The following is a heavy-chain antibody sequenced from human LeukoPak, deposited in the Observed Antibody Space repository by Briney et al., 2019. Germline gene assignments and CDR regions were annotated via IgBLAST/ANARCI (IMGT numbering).Heavy chain of an antibody. D-gene: IGHD1-26*01. J-gene: IGHJ5*02. V-gene: IGHV4-34*01. CDR2: INHSGST. CDR1: GGSFSGYY. Sequence: PTETLSLTCAVYGGSFSGYYWSWIRQPPGKGLEWIGEINHSGSTNYNPSLKSRVTISVDTSKNQFSLKLSSVTAADTTVYYCARGSAPEFDPWGQGTLVTVSS. CDR3: ARGSAPEFDP.